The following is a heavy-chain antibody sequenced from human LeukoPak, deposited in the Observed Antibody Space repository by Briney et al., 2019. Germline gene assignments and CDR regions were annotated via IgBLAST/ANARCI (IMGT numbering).Heavy chain of an antibody. CDR3: ASYYLEAFDI. CDR2: IIPIFGRA. Sequence: SVKVSCTASGYTFTSYDISWVRQAPGQGLEWMGGIIPIFGRANYAQKFQGRVTITSDKSTSTAHMELSSLRSEDTAVYYCASYYLEAFDIWGQGTMVTVSS. CDR1: GYTFTSYD. D-gene: IGHD3-10*01. V-gene: IGHV1-69*06. J-gene: IGHJ3*02.